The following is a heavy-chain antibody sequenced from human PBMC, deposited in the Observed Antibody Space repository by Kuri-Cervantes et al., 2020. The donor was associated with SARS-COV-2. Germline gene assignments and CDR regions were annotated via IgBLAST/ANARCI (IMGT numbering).Heavy chain of an antibody. D-gene: IGHD1-14*01. CDR3: ARAQTVLNWFDP. CDR1: GGTFSSYA. J-gene: IGHJ5*02. Sequence: ASVKVSCKASGGTFSSYAISWVRQAPGQGLEWMGWISAYNGNTNYAQKLQGRVTMTTDTSTSTAYMELRSLRSDDTAVYYCARAQTVLNWFDPWGQGTLVTVSS. CDR2: ISAYNGNT. V-gene: IGHV1-18*01.